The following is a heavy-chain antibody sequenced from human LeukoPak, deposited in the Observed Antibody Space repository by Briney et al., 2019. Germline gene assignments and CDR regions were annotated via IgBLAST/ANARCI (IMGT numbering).Heavy chain of an antibody. CDR2: INGGGSS. CDR1: GFTFNNYA. D-gene: IGHD5-18*01. Sequence: PGGSLRLSCAASGFTFNNYAMTWVRQAPGKGLEWVSVINGGGSSYYADSVKGRFTVSRDNSKNTLYLQMNSLRDEDTAVYYCAKGQGYNYGDSIDYWGQGPWSPSPQ. CDR3: AKGQGYNYGDSIDY. J-gene: IGHJ4*02. V-gene: IGHV3-23*01.